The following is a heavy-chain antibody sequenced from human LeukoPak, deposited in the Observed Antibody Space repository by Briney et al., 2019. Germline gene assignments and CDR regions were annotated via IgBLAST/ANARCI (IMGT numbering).Heavy chain of an antibody. CDR2: ISYDGSNK. CDR3: ARDRYSKYEYYYYYYMDV. CDR1: GFTFSSYA. V-gene: IGHV3-30*04. D-gene: IGHD4-11*01. Sequence: GGSLRLSCAASGFTFSSYAMHWVRQAPGKGLEWVAVISYDGSNKYYADSVKGRFTISRDNSKNTLYMQMNSLRAEDTAVYYCARDRYSKYEYYYYYYMDVWGKGTTVTVSS. J-gene: IGHJ6*03.